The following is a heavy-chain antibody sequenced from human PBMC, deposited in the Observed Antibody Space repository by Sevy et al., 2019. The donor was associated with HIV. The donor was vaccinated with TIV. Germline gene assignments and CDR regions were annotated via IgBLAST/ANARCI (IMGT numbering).Heavy chain of an antibody. D-gene: IGHD3-9*01. CDR3: ARGITEIRYFDWGTESYFDY. CDR1: GFTFSDYY. Sequence: GGSLRLSCAASGFTFSDYYMSWIRQAPGKGLEWVSYISSSGSTIYYADSVKGRFTISRDNAKNSLYLQMNSLRAEDTAVYYCARGITEIRYFDWGTESYFDYWGQGTLVTVSS. V-gene: IGHV3-11*04. CDR2: ISSSGSTI. J-gene: IGHJ4*02.